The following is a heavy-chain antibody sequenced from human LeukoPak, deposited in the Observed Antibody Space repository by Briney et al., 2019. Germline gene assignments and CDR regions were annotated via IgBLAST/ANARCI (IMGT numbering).Heavy chain of an antibody. D-gene: IGHD2-8*01. J-gene: IGHJ5*02. CDR1: GGSISSYY. Sequence: SETLSLTCTVSGGSISSYYWSWIRQPPGKGLEWIGYIYYSGSTNYNPSLKSRVTISVDTSKNQFSLKLSSVTAADTAVYYCARGRILYSTPRLFDPWGQGTLVTVSS. V-gene: IGHV4-59*01. CDR3: ARGRILYSTPRLFDP. CDR2: IYYSGST.